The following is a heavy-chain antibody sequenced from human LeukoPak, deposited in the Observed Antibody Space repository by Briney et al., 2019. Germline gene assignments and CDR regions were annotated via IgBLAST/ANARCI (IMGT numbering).Heavy chain of an antibody. CDR3: AKPTLYGSSWYFFDY. CDR2: IYSDGST. D-gene: IGHD6-13*01. J-gene: IGHJ4*02. CDR1: GLTVSHNY. V-gene: IGHV3-53*05. Sequence: PGGSLRLSCAASGLTVSHNYMPGVRKGLGKGLDWVSVIYSDGSTYYANSVKGRFTISRDNSKNTLYLQMNSLRAEDTAVYCCAKPTLYGSSWYFFDYWGQGTLVTVSS.